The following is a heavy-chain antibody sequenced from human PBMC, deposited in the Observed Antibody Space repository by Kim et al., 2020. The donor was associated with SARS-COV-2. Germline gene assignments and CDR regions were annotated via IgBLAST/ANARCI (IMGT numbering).Heavy chain of an antibody. J-gene: IGHJ5*02. CDR2: INIDGSGT. CDR3: ARDVAPTVRGYLS. Sequence: GGSLRLSCAASGFTFSSYWMHWIRQAPGKGLVCVSRINIDGSGTIYADFVKGRFTISRDNAKNTLYLQMNSLRAEDTAVYYCARDVAPTVRGYLSWGQGTLVTVSS. D-gene: IGHD3-10*01. CDR1: GFTFSSYW. V-gene: IGHV3-74*01.